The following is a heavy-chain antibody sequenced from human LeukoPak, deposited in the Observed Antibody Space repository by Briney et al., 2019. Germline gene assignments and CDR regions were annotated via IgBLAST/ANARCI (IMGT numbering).Heavy chain of an antibody. D-gene: IGHD3-10*01. CDR3: ASFGGSGSYYPRFDY. CDR2: ISGSGGST. J-gene: IGHJ4*02. V-gene: IGHV3-23*01. CDR1: GFTFSSYA. Sequence: GGSLRLSCAASGFTFSSYAMSWVRQAPGKGLEWVSAISGSGGSTYYADSVKGRFTISRDNSKNTLYLQMNSLRAEDTAVYYCASFGGSGSYYPRFDYWGQGTLVTVSS.